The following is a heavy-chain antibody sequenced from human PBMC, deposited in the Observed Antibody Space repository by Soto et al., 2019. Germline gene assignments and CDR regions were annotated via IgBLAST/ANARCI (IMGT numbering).Heavy chain of an antibody. CDR3: AKDRLAGGFDY. CDR2: VSATAGTT. Sequence: PGGSMRLSCAASGFTFSNYAMIRVLQAPGKGLEWVSLVSATAGTTYYTDSVKGRFTISRDNSRNTVYLQMNSLRADDTAVYYCAKDRLAGGFDYWGQGTLVTVSS. J-gene: IGHJ4*02. V-gene: IGHV3-23*01. D-gene: IGHD3-16*01. CDR1: GFTFSNYA.